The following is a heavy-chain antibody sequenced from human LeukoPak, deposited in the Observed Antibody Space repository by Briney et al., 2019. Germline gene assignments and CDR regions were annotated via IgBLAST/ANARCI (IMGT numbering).Heavy chain of an antibody. CDR1: GYTFTRHY. V-gene: IGHV1-46*01. Sequence: ASVKVSCKASGYTFTRHYMHWVRQAPGQGLEWMGLINPTGGSTGYAQKFQGRVTMTRDMSTSTDYMELSSLRSEDTAIYYCARDNSVGDNAWWFDPWGQGTLVTVSS. CDR2: INPTGGST. D-gene: IGHD1-26*01. CDR3: ARDNSVGDNAWWFDP. J-gene: IGHJ5*02.